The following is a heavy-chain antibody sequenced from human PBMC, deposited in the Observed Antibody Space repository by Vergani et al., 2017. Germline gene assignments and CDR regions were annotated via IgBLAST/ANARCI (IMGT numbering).Heavy chain of an antibody. V-gene: IGHV3-23*04. CDR1: GFTTGDYV. CDR2: ISGSDGST. J-gene: IGHJ3*02. D-gene: IGHD3-3*01. CDR3: AKNKGVSLEWVYDACDI. Sequence: EAQLAESGGGLVQPGQSLRLSCTASGFTTGDYVMSWFRQAPGKGLEWVSVISGSDGSTYYADSMKGRFTVSRDNSKNTLYLQMNSLRVEDTAVYYCAKNKGVSLEWVYDACDIWGQGTMVTVSS.